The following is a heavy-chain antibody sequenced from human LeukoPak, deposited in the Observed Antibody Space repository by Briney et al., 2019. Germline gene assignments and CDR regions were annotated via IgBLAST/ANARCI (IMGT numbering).Heavy chain of an antibody. CDR1: GFTFRSYD. CDR2: ISGSGSDI. D-gene: IGHD1-7*01. Sequence: PGGSLRLSCAASGFTFRSYDMSWVRQAPGKGLEWVSAISGSGSDIYYADSVKGRFTISRDNPKRSLYLQMNSLRAEDTAVYYCARRTFPNDAFDVWGQGTVVTVSS. CDR3: ARRTFPNDAFDV. J-gene: IGHJ3*01. V-gene: IGHV3-21*01.